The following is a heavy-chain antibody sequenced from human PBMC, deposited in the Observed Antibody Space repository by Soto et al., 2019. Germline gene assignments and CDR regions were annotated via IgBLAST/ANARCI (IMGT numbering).Heavy chain of an antibody. J-gene: IGHJ4*02. Sequence: EVQLVESGGGLVQPGGSLRLSCAASGFTFGTYWMTWVRQAPGKGLECVGNIKPDGSERYYFDSVKGRFTISRDNAKNSLYLHMNSLRAEDTAVYYCATDLNWEQYWGQGTLVTVSS. V-gene: IGHV3-7*04. CDR2: IKPDGSER. CDR3: ATDLNWEQY. D-gene: IGHD7-27*01. CDR1: GFTFGTYW.